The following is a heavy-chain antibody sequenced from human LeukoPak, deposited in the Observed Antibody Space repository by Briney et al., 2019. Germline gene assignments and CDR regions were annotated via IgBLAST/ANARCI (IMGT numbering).Heavy chain of an antibody. CDR2: ISSSSSYT. J-gene: IGHJ4*02. D-gene: IGHD6-19*01. V-gene: IGHV3-11*06. Sequence: GGSLRLSCAASGFTFSDYYMSWIRQAPGKGLEWVSYISSSSSYTNYADSVKGRFTISRDNAKNSLYQQMNSLRADDTAVYYCARVVSVASYYFDHWGQGTLVTVSS. CDR1: GFTFSDYY. CDR3: ARVVSVASYYFDH.